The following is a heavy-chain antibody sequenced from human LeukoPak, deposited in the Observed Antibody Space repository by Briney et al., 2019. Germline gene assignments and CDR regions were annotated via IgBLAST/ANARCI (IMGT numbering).Heavy chain of an antibody. D-gene: IGHD5-12*01. CDR1: GFTFSSYA. Sequence: GGSLRLSCATSGFTFSSYAISWVRQAPGQGLEWMGGIIPIFGTANYAQKFQGRVTITADESTSTAYMELSSLRSEDTAVYYCARGLSGYDPYYFDYWGQGTLVTVSS. CDR2: IIPIFGTA. V-gene: IGHV1-69*01. J-gene: IGHJ4*02. CDR3: ARGLSGYDPYYFDY.